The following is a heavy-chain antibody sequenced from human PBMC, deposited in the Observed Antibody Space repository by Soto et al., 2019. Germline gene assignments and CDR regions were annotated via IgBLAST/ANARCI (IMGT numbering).Heavy chain of an antibody. D-gene: IGHD4-17*01. CDR1: GFSLSTNGVG. CDR2: IYWDDDK. J-gene: IGHJ4*02. V-gene: IGHV2-5*02. CDR3: AHKNYGDYPTDY. Sequence: SRPTLVNPTQTLTLTGTFSGFSLSTNGVGVGWIRQLPGKALEWLAVIYWDDDKRYSPSLKSRLTITKDTSKNQVVFTMTNMDPVDTATYYCAHKNYGDYPTDYWGQGTLVTVSS.